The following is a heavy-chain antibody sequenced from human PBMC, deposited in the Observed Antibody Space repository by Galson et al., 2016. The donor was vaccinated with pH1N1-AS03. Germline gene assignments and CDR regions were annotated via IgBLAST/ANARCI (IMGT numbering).Heavy chain of an antibody. Sequence: SVKVSCKASGYTLTRYYMHWVRQAPGQGLEWMGIIDPSGGPTTYAPKFQGRITITTDTSTSTVDMELVSLRSEDTAVYYCASRYYFDYWGQGTLVTVSS. CDR3: ASRYYFDY. J-gene: IGHJ4*02. D-gene: IGHD3-16*02. V-gene: IGHV1-46*01. CDR1: GYTLTRYY. CDR2: IDPSGGPT.